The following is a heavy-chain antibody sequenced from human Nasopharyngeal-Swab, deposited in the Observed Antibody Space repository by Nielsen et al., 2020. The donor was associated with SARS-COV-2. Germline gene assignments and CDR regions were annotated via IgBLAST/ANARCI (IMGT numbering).Heavy chain of an antibody. CDR2: IYYSGST. CDR1: GGSISSSSYY. J-gene: IGHJ6*03. D-gene: IGHD6-19*01. CDR3: ARRVVAGTGTPYYYYYYYMDV. Sequence: SETLSLTCTVSGGSISSSSYYWGWIRQPPGKGLEWIGSIYYSGSTYYNPSLKSRVTISVDTSKNQFSLKLSSVTAADTAVYYCARRVVAGTGTPYYYYYYYMDVWGKGTTVTVSS. V-gene: IGHV4-39*01.